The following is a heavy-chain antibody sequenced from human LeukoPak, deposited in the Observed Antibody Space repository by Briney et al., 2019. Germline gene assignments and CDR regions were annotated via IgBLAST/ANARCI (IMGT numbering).Heavy chain of an antibody. Sequence: SETLSLTCTVSGGSISSSSYYWGWVRQPPGKGLEWIGSIYHSGSTYYNPSLKSRVTISVDTSKNQFSLKLSSVTAADTAVYYCARETAAAGTLQVWGQGTLVTVSS. CDR3: ARETAAAGTLQV. D-gene: IGHD6-13*01. V-gene: IGHV4-39*07. CDR1: GGSISSSSYY. J-gene: IGHJ4*02. CDR2: IYHSGST.